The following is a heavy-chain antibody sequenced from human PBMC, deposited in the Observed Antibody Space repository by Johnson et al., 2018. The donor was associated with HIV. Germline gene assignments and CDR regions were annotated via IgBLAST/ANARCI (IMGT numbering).Heavy chain of an antibody. V-gene: IGHV3-33*01. Sequence: QVQLVESGGGVVQPGRSLRLSCTASGFTFSSYGMHWVRQAPGKGLEWVAVIWYDGSNKYYADSVKGRFTISRDNSKSTLYLQMNSLRVEDTAVYFCARRASGWHAFDIWGQGTMVTVSS. CDR2: IWYDGSNK. CDR3: ARRASGWHAFDI. J-gene: IGHJ3*02. CDR1: GFTFSSYG. D-gene: IGHD6-19*01.